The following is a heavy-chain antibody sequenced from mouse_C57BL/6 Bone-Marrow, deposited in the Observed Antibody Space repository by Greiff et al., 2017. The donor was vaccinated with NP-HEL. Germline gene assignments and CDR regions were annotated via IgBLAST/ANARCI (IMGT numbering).Heavy chain of an antibody. CDR2: ISYSGST. CDR1: GYSITSGYD. Sequence: EVQLQESGPGMVKPSQSLSLTCTVTGYSITSGYDWHWIRHFPGNKLEWMGYISYSGSTNYNPSLTSRISITHDTSKNHFFLNLNYVTTEDTATYYCARRRYAMDYWGQGTSVTVSS. CDR3: ARRRYAMDY. J-gene: IGHJ4*01. V-gene: IGHV3-1*01.